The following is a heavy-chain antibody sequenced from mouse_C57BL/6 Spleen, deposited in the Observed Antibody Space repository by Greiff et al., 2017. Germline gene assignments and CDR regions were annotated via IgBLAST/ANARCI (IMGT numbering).Heavy chain of an antibody. CDR3: ARSGGSSYAMDY. V-gene: IGHV1-4*01. J-gene: IGHJ4*01. D-gene: IGHD1-1*01. CDR1: GYTFTSYT. CDR2: INPSSGYT. Sequence: VKLVESGAELARPGASVKMSCKASGYTFTSYTMHWVKQRPGQGLEWIGYINPSSGYTKYNQKFKDKATLTADKSSSTAYMQLSSLTSEDSAVYYCARSGGSSYAMDYWGQGTSVTVSS.